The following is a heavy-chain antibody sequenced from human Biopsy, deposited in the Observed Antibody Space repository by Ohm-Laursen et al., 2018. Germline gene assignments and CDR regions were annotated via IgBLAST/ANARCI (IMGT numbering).Heavy chain of an antibody. CDR1: GYTFTAFS. CDR2: INPKGGDT. D-gene: IGHD2-2*01. V-gene: IGHV1-2*02. Sequence: GSSVKVSCKPSGYTFTAFSVHWLRQAPGQGLEWMGWINPKGGDTDYPQNFQGRASMTRDTSISTAYMDLSRLRSDDTAVYYCARGRRHCSGTCSRWYFDLWGRGTLVTVSS. CDR3: ARGRRHCSGTCSRWYFDL. J-gene: IGHJ2*01.